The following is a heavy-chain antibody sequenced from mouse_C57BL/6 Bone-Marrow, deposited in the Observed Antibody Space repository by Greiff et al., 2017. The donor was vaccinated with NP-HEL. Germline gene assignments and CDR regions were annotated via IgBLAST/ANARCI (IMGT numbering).Heavy chain of an antibody. J-gene: IGHJ4*01. CDR1: GYTFTSYW. CDR3: AKRGGYDEENAMDY. CDR2: IDPSDSYT. V-gene: IGHV1-59*01. Sequence: QVQLQQPGAELVRPGTSVKLSCKASGYTFTSYWMHWVKQRPGQGLEWIGVIDPSDSYTNYNQKFKGKATLTVDTSPSTAYMQLSSLTSEDSAVYYCAKRGGYDEENAMDYWGQGTSVTVSS. D-gene: IGHD2-2*01.